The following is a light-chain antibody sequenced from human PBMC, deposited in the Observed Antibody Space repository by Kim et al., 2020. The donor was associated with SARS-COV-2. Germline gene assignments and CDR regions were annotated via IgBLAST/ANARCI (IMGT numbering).Light chain of an antibody. V-gene: IGLV3-21*04. J-gene: IGLJ3*02. CDR2: YNN. CDR1: NMGTKS. CDR3: QVWDISSDHWV. Sequence: APGKTASLPCRGYNMGTKSVLWYQQKPGQAPVLVIYYNNDRPSGIPERFSGSNSGNTATLTISRVEAGDEADYYCQVWDISSDHWVFGGGTQLTVL.